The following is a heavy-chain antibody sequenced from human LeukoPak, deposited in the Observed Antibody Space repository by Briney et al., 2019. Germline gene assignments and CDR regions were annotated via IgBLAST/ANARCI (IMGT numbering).Heavy chain of an antibody. CDR1: GFTFSSYA. J-gene: IGHJ4*02. CDR3: AKEGSHVLRYFDWSMNYFDY. V-gene: IGHV3-23*01. Sequence: GGSLRLSCAASGFTFSSYAMSWVRQAPGKGLEWVSAISGSGGSTYYADSVKGRFTISRDNSKNTLYLQMNSLRAEDTAVYYCAKEGSHVLRYFDWSMNYFDYWGQGTLVTVSS. CDR2: ISGSGGST. D-gene: IGHD3-9*01.